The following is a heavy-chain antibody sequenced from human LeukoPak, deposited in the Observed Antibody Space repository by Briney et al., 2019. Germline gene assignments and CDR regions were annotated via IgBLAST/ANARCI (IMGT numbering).Heavy chain of an antibody. V-gene: IGHV4-34*01. Sequence: SETLSLTCAAYGGSFSGYYWSWIRQPPGKGLEWIGEINHSGSTNYNPSLKSRVTISVDTSKNQFSLKLSSVTAADTAVYYCARLPGYSGYASPIGYWGQGALVTVSS. CDR1: GGSFSGYY. CDR2: INHSGST. CDR3: ARLPGYSGYASPIGY. D-gene: IGHD5-12*01. J-gene: IGHJ4*02.